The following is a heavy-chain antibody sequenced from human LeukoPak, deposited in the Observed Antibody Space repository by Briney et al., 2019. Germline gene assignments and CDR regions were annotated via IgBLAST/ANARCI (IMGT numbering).Heavy chain of an antibody. CDR1: GFTFSSYG. V-gene: IGHV3-33*01. CDR2: IWYDGSNK. Sequence: GRSLRLSCAASGFTFSSYGMHWVRQAPGKGLEWVAVIWYDGSNKYYADSVKGRFTISRDNSKNTLYLQMNSLRAEDTAVYYCARRTPHYYGSGGQNWGYYYYMDVWGKGTTVTVSS. D-gene: IGHD3-10*01. CDR3: ARRTPHYYGSGGQNWGYYYYMDV. J-gene: IGHJ6*03.